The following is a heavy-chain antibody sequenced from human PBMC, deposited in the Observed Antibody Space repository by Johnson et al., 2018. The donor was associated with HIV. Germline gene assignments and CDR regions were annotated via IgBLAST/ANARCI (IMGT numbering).Heavy chain of an antibody. V-gene: IGHV3-20*04. CDR1: GFNFDDYG. CDR3: ARVGEDCGDDCYSGAVRDDAFDI. J-gene: IGHJ3*02. D-gene: IGHD2-21*01. CDR2: VNWNGGNT. Sequence: VQLVESGGSVVRPGGSLRLSCAASGFNFDDYGMSWVRQAPGKGLEWVSGVNWNGGNTGYADSVKGRFTISRDNAKNSLYLQMTGLRAEDTALYYCARVGEDCGDDCYSGAVRDDAFDIWGQGTMVTVSS.